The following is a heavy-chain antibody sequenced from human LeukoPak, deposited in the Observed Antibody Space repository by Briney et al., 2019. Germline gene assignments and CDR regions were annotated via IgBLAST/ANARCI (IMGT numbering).Heavy chain of an antibody. J-gene: IGHJ6*02. CDR1: GFTFSSFG. D-gene: IGHD3-16*01. CDR3: ASSRSGELVYYGMDV. V-gene: IGHV3-21*01. CDR2: ISTSSSHI. Sequence: GGSLRLSCAASGFTFSSFGMNWVRQAPGRGLEWVSSISTSSSHIYYADSVRGRSTISRDNAKNSLYLQMNSLRAEDTAVYYCASSRSGELVYYGMDVWGQGTTVTVSS.